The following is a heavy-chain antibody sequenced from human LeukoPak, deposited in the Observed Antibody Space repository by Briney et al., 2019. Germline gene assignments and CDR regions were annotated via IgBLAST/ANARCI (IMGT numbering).Heavy chain of an antibody. CDR1: GGSISSYY. D-gene: IGHD2-15*01. J-gene: IGHJ3*02. V-gene: IGHV4-4*07. CDR3: ARDLPLYCSGGSCYSLHAFDI. CDR2: IYTSGST. Sequence: RPSETLSLTCTVSGGSISSYYWSWIRQPAGKGLEWIGRIYTSGSTNYNPSLKSRVTMSVGTSKNQFSLKLSSVTAADTAVYYCARDLPLYCSGGSCYSLHAFDIWGQGTMVTVSS.